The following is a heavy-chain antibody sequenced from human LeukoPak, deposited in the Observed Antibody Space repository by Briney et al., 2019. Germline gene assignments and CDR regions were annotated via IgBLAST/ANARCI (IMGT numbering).Heavy chain of an antibody. V-gene: IGHV4-31*03. D-gene: IGHD3-3*01. CDR2: VYYSGST. Sequence: PSETLSLTCTVSGGSISSGGYYWSWIRQHPGKGLEWIGYVYYSGSTYYNPSLKSRVTISVDTSKNQFSLKLSSVTAADTAVYYCARDGLPGSGYYTGLHWGQGTLVTVSS. CDR3: ARDGLPGSGYYTGLH. J-gene: IGHJ4*02. CDR1: GGSISSGGYY.